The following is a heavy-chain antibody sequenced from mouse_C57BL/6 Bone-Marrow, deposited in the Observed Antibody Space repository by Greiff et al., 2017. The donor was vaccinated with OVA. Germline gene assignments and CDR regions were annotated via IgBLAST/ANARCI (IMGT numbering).Heavy chain of an antibody. V-gene: IGHV1-7*01. CDR2: INPSSGYT. J-gene: IGHJ4*01. CDR3: ARIHGSSLGYAMDY. D-gene: IGHD1-1*01. CDR1: GYTFTSYW. Sequence: QVQLQQSGAELAKPGASVKLSCKASGYTFTSYWMHWVKQRPGQGLEWIGYINPSSGYTKYNQKFKDKATLTADKSSRTAYIQLSSLTYEDSAIYYCARIHGSSLGYAMDYWGQGTSVTVSS.